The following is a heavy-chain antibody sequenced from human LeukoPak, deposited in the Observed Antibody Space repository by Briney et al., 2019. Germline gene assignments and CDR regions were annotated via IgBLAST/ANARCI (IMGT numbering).Heavy chain of an antibody. CDR2: ISGNTKTI. J-gene: IGHJ4*02. Sequence: GGSLRLSCAASGFTFTTYSINWVRQAPGKGLEWISYISGNTKTIYYADSVKGRFTISRDNAKNSLYLQMNSLRAEDTAVYYCAREEAVVIPFDYWGQGTLVTVSS. D-gene: IGHD3-22*01. V-gene: IGHV3-48*01. CDR1: GFTFTTYS. CDR3: AREEAVVIPFDY.